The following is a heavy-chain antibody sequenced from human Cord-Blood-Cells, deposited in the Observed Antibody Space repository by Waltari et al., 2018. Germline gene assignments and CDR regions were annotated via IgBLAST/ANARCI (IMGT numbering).Heavy chain of an antibody. Sequence: QVQLVESGGGVVQPGRSLRLSCAASGFTFSSYAMHWVRQAPGKGLEWVAVLSYDGSNKYYADSVKGRFTISRDNSKNTLYLQMNSLRAEDTAVYYCARGSRIAAAGGPDYWGQGTLVTVSS. CDR1: GFTFSSYA. D-gene: IGHD6-13*01. CDR2: LSYDGSNK. J-gene: IGHJ4*02. CDR3: ARGSRIAAAGGPDY. V-gene: IGHV3-30*04.